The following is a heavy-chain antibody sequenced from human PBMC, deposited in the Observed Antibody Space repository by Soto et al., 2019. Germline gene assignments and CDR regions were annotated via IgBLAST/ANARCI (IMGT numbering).Heavy chain of an antibody. J-gene: IGHJ4*02. V-gene: IGHV4-4*02. D-gene: IGHD6-19*01. CDR1: GASLSSSNS. CDR3: ARDSSSGLTDY. CDR2: IDPTGST. Sequence: QVQLQESGPGLVKPSGTMSLTCAVSGASLSSSNSWNCGRQSPGKGLECIGEIDPTGSTNYNPSLKSGVTISVGRAKNQFSLNLTLVTAADTAVYYCARDSSSGLTDYWGQGTLVTVSS.